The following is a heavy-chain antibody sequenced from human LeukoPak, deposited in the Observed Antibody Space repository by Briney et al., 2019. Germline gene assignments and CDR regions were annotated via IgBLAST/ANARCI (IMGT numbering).Heavy chain of an antibody. CDR3: AKKRDAFHI. D-gene: IGHD5-24*01. V-gene: IGHV3-23*01. Sequence: GGSLRLSCVASGFTFSSYAMGWVRQAPGKKPEWVSSLTDSGGTTYYVDSVKGRFTISRDNSKNTLYLHMNSLRAEDTAMYYCAKKRDAFHIWGQGTVVAVSS. CDR2: LTDSGGTT. CDR1: GFTFSSYA. J-gene: IGHJ3*02.